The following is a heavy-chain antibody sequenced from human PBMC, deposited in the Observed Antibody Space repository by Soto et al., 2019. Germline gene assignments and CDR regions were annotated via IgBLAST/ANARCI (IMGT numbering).Heavy chain of an antibody. CDR3: ARMAGDHRINWFDP. J-gene: IGHJ5*02. Sequence: QVQLVQSGAEVKKPGASVRVSCKASGYTFTGYGINWVRQAIGQGLEWMGWMNPDSGDTGYAQNFQGRVTMTRNTSISKAYMELSSLMSEDTAVYFCARMAGDHRINWFDPWGQGTLVTVSS. CDR1: GYTFTGYG. V-gene: IGHV1-8*01. CDR2: MNPDSGDT. D-gene: IGHD3-16*01.